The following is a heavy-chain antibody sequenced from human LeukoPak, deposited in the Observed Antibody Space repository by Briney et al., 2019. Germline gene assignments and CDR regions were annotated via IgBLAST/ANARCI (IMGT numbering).Heavy chain of an antibody. CDR1: GGSFSGYY. V-gene: IGHV4-34*01. Sequence: PSETLSLTCAVYGGSFSGYYWSWIRQPPGKGLEWIGEINHSGSTNYNPSLKSRVTISVDTSKNQFSLKLSSVTAADTAVYYCAREIRICSGGSCYSDSRFDPWGQGTLVTASS. CDR2: INHSGST. D-gene: IGHD2-15*01. J-gene: IGHJ5*02. CDR3: AREIRICSGGSCYSDSRFDP.